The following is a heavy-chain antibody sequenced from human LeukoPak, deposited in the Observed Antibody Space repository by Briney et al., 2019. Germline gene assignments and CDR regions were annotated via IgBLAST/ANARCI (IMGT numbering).Heavy chain of an antibody. J-gene: IGHJ4*02. V-gene: IGHV3-30*18. Sequence: GGSLRLSCAASGFTFSSYGMHWVRQAPGKGLEWVAVISYDGSDKHYADSVKGRFTISRDNSKNTLYLQMNSLRAEDTAVYYCAKHSDYYFDYWGQGTLVTVSS. D-gene: IGHD4-11*01. CDR1: GFTFSSYG. CDR2: ISYDGSDK. CDR3: AKHSDYYFDY.